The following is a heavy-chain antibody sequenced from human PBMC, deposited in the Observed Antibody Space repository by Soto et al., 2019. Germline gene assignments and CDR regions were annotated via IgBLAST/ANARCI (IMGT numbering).Heavy chain of an antibody. J-gene: IGHJ5*02. CDR1: GFTFSSYA. CDR2: ISGSGGST. V-gene: IGHV3-23*01. Sequence: GGSLRLSCAASGFTFSSYAMSWVRQAPGKGLEWVSAISGSGGSTYYADSVKGRFTISRDNSKNTLYLQMNSLRAEDTAVYYCAKSGTKDIVVPLFDPWGQGTLVTVSS. CDR3: AKSGTKDIVVPLFDP. D-gene: IGHD2-2*01.